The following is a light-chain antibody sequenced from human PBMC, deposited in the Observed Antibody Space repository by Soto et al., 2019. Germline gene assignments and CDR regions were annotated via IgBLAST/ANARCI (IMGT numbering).Light chain of an antibody. V-gene: IGKV4-1*01. CDR2: WAS. CDR3: QQSYSTRT. CDR1: QSVLYSSDNKNY. J-gene: IGKJ1*01. Sequence: DIVMTQSPDSLAVSLGERATINCKSSQSVLYSSDNKNYLSWYQQKPGQPPRLLIYWASTRESGVPERFSGSGSGTDFTLTISSLQAEDAAVYYCQQSYSTRTFGQGTKVDI.